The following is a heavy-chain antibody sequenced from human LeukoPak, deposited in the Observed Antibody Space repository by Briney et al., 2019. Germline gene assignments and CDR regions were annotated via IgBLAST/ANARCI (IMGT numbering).Heavy chain of an antibody. Sequence: GASVKVSCKASGYTFTAYYLDWVRQAPGQGLEWLGWIHPSSGVAKLPQRFQGRVTMARDTSITTAYMELSSLRSDDTAVYYCARSPSFTVTSRGSLSDYYYYMDVWGKGTTVTISS. CDR3: ARSPSFTVTSRGSLSDYYYYMDV. CDR1: GYTFTAYY. J-gene: IGHJ6*03. V-gene: IGHV1-2*02. CDR2: IHPSSGVA. D-gene: IGHD4-17*01.